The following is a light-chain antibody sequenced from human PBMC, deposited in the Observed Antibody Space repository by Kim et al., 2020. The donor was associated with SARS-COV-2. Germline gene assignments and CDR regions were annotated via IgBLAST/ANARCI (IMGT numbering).Light chain of an antibody. CDR3: QQYNNWPRT. CDR2: DAS. CDR1: QSVSNK. V-gene: IGKV3D-15*01. Sequence: ETVMTQSPATLSLSPGERATLSCRASQSVSNKLAWYQQKPGQAPRLLIYDASTRATDIPARFSGSGSGTEFTLTISSLQSEDFAVYYCQQYNNWPRTFGQGTKVEIK. J-gene: IGKJ1*01.